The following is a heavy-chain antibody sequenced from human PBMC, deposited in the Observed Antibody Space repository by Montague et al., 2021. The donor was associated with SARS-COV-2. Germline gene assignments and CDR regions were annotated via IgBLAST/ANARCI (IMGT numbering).Heavy chain of an antibody. Sequence: SLRLSCAASGFTFSNYWMSWVRQAPGKGLEWVANIQQDGSKKYYVDSVKGRFTISRGNAKKSLYLQMNSLRAEDTAVYYCARDLSGSQYLYYFDYWGQGTLVTASS. D-gene: IGHD3-3*01. V-gene: IGHV3-7*01. CDR3: ARDLSGSQYLYYFDY. CDR2: IQQDGSKK. J-gene: IGHJ4*02. CDR1: GFTFSNYW.